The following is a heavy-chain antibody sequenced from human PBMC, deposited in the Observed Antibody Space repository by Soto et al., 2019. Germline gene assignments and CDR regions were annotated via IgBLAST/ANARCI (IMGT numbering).Heavy chain of an antibody. V-gene: IGHV5-51*01. CDR1: GDSCTSYW. CDR2: IYPGDSDT. J-gene: IGHJ4*02. CDR3: ARLPSWLPREYYFDY. D-gene: IGHD3-22*01. Sequence: PVELLKNSCRGSGDSCTSYWTGWVRKKHGKGLEWMGIIYPGDSDTRYSPSFQGQVTISADKSISTAYLQWSSLKASDTAMYYCARLPSWLPREYYFDYWGQGTLVTVSS.